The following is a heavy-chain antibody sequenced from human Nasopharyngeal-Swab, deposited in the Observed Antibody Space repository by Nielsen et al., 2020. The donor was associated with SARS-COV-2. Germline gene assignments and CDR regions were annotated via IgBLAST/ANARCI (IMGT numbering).Heavy chain of an antibody. J-gene: IGHJ6*03. Sequence: VRQAPGKGLEWVAVISYDGSNKYYADSVKGRFTISRDNSKSTLYLQMNSLRAEDTAVYYCARAEGYSYGPLIYYYYMDVWGKGTTVTVSS. D-gene: IGHD5-18*01. CDR3: ARAEGYSYGPLIYYYYMDV. CDR2: ISYDGSNK. V-gene: IGHV3-30-3*01.